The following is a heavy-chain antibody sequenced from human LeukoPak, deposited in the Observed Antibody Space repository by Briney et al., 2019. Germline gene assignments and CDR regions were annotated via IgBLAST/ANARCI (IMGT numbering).Heavy chain of an antibody. CDR3: ARVGMRGYSYGPFDP. CDR1: XXTXXXYA. D-gene: IGHD5-18*01. J-gene: IGHJ5*02. V-gene: IGHV1-3*01. CDR2: INAGNGNT. Sequence: XKXXXXTXXXYAMXWVXQAPGXRLEWMGWINAGNGNTKYSQKFQGRVTITRDTSASTAYMELSSLRSEDTAVYYCARVGMRGYSYGPFDPWGQGTLVTVSS.